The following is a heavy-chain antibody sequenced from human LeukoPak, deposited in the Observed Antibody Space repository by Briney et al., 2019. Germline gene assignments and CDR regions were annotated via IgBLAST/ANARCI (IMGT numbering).Heavy chain of an antibody. D-gene: IGHD3-22*01. J-gene: IGHJ3*02. V-gene: IGHV1-24*01. Sequence: ASVKVSCKVSGYTLTELSMHWVRQAPGKGLEWMGGFDPEDGETIYAQKFQGRVTMTEDTSTDTAYMELSSLRSEDTAVYYCATDSITMIVVDQSGAFDIWGQGTMVTVSS. CDR3: ATDSITMIVVDQSGAFDI. CDR2: FDPEDGET. CDR1: GYTLTELS.